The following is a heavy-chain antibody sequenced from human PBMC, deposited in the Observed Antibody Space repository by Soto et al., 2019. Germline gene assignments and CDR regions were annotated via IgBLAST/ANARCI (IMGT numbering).Heavy chain of an antibody. CDR2: IHSDGSST. V-gene: IGHV3-74*01. J-gene: IGHJ3*02. Sequence: EVQLVESGGGLVQPGESLRLSGVASGFTFSYYWMHWVRQGPGKGLVWVSRIHSDGSSTTYADSVKGRFTISRDNAKNTLYLPMNSLRAEDTAVYYCARGDRGAFDIWGQGTVVTVSS. CDR3: ARGDRGAFDI. CDR1: GFTFSYYW. D-gene: IGHD1-26*01.